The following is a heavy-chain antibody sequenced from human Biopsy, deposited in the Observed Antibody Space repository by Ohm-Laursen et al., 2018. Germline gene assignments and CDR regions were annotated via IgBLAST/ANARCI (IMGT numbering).Heavy chain of an antibody. CDR1: GFTFSDHY. D-gene: IGHD2-2*01. J-gene: IGHJ4*02. V-gene: IGHV3-11*04. CDR2: ISPTADII. Sequence: SLRLSCSASGFTFSDHYMSWIRQAPGKGLEWLSYISPTADIIFDTDSVKGRFTISRDNAKDSLFLQMNSLRVEDTAVYYCARDGIVVVPAAFHLDNWGPGTLVTVSS. CDR3: ARDGIVVVPAAFHLDN.